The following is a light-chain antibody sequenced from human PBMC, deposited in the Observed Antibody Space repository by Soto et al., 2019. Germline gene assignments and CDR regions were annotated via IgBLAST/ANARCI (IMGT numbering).Light chain of an antibody. CDR2: EGT. CDR3: CSYAGTSTVM. J-gene: IGLJ3*02. V-gene: IGLV2-23*01. Sequence: QSGLTQPASVSGSPGQTITISCTGTSSDVGRHNLVSWYQQHPGKAPKLLIFEGTKRPSGISTRFSGSKSGNTASLTISGLQAEDEADYYCCSYAGTSTVMFGGGTQLTVL. CDR1: SSDVGRHNL.